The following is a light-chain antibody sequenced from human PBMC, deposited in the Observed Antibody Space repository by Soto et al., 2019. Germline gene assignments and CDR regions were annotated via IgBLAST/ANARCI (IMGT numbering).Light chain of an antibody. V-gene: IGKV3-20*01. J-gene: IGKJ1*01. CDR1: QSVSSSY. CDR2: GAS. CDR3: QQYGSSPST. Sequence: EIVLTHSQGTLSLSPCERATLSFSASQSVSSSYLAWYQQKPGQAPRLLIYGASSRATGIPDRFSGSGSGTDFTLTISRLEPEDFAVYYCQQYGSSPSTFGQGTKVDIK.